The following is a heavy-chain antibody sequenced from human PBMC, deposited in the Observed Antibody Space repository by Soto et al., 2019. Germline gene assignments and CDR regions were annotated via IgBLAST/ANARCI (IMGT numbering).Heavy chain of an antibody. V-gene: IGHV3-9*01. CDR1: GFTFDDYA. CDR2: ISWDSGTL. Sequence: EVQLVESGGGLVQPGRSLRLSCAASGFTFDDYAMHQVRQVPGKGLEWISGISWDSGTLGYADSVKGRFIMSRDDAKKFLFLQMISLRGEDSALYYCAPGRYPTVASPLDQWGQGTVVTVSS. D-gene: IGHD4-17*01. CDR3: APGRYPTVASPLDQ. J-gene: IGHJ5*02.